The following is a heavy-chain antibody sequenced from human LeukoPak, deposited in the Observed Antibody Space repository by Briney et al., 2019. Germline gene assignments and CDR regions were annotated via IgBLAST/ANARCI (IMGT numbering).Heavy chain of an antibody. J-gene: IGHJ4*02. CDR1: GGSFSDYY. CDR3: GSRRTAMFGVIKGPIDY. V-gene: IGHV4-34*01. CDR2: INHSGSP. D-gene: IGHD3-3*01. Sequence: SETLSLTCAVYGGSFSDYYWTRIRQPPGKGLEWIGEINHSGSPNNNPSLKSRVSISFDTSKNQFSLKLTSVTAADTAVYYCGSRRTAMFGVIKGPIDYWGQGTLVTVSS.